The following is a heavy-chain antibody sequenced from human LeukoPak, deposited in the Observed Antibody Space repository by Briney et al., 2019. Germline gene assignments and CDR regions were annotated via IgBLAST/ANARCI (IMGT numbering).Heavy chain of an antibody. Sequence: GASVKVSCKASGYTFTSYYMHWVRRAPGQGLEWMGIINPNGGSTSYARKFQGRVTMTRDTSTSTVYMELSSLTPEDTAVYYCASLTRGATTRNYWGQGTLVTVSS. CDR2: INPNGGST. CDR3: ASLTRGATTRNY. D-gene: IGHD4-11*01. V-gene: IGHV1-46*01. CDR1: GYTFTSYY. J-gene: IGHJ4*02.